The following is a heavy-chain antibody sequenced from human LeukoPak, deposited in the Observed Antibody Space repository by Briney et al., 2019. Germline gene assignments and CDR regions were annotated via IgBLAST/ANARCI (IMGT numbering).Heavy chain of an antibody. CDR2: ISGSGGST. D-gene: IGHD3-16*02. J-gene: IGHJ5*02. CDR1: GFTFSSYA. CDR3: AKEGHDYVWGSYRPSGWFDP. Sequence: GGSLRLSCAASGFTFSSYAMSWVRQAPGKGLEWVSAISGSGGSTYYADSVKGRFTISRDNSKNTLYLQMNSLRAEDTAVYYCAKEGHDYVWGSYRPSGWFDPWGQGTLVTVSS. V-gene: IGHV3-23*01.